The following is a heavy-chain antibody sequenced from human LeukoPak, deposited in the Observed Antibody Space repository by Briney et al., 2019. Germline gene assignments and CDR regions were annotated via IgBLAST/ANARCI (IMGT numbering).Heavy chain of an antibody. J-gene: IGHJ5*02. V-gene: IGHV4-61*08. Sequence: PSETLSLTCAVSGDSISSGAFYWSWIRQPPGKGLEWIGYISYSGSTNFNPSLKSRVTISVDTSKNQFSLKLSSVTAADTAVYYCAREGTAGTNLNWFDPWGQGTLVTVSS. CDR3: AREGTAGTNLNWFDP. CDR1: GDSISSGAFY. D-gene: IGHD1-1*01. CDR2: ISYSGST.